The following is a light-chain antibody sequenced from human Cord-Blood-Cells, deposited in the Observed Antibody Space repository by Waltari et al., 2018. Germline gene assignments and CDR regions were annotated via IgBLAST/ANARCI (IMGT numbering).Light chain of an antibody. CDR2: EVS. Sequence: QSALTQPPSASGSPGQSVTISCTGTSSDVGGYKYVSWYPQHPGKAPKLMIYEVSKRPSGVPDRFSGSKSGNTASLTVSGLQAEDEADYYCSSYAGSNNVVFGGGTKLTVL. CDR1: SSDVGGYKY. CDR3: SSYAGSNNVV. V-gene: IGLV2-8*01. J-gene: IGLJ2*01.